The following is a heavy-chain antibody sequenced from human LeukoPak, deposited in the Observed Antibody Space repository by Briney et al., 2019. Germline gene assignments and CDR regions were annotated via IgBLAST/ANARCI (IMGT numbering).Heavy chain of an antibody. CDR3: ARVERTDDAFDI. Sequence: GGSLRLSCAASGFTVRSNYMSWVRQAPGKGLEWVAVIYSGGSTYYAGSVKGRFTISRDNARNSLYLQMNSLRAEDTAVYYCARVERTDDAFDIWGQGTMVTVSS. CDR2: IYSGGST. D-gene: IGHD1-1*01. V-gene: IGHV3-53*01. CDR1: GFTVRSNY. J-gene: IGHJ3*02.